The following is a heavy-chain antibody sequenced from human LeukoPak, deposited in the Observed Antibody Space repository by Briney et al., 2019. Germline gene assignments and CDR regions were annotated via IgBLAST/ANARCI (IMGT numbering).Heavy chain of an antibody. D-gene: IGHD5-18*01. V-gene: IGHV4-30-2*01. J-gene: IGHJ4*02. CDR1: GGSISSGGYS. CDR2: IYHSGST. Sequence: SQTLSLTCAVSGGSISSGGYSWSWIRQPPGKGLEWIGYIYHSGSTYYNPSLKSRVTISVDTSKNWFSLKLSSVTAADTAVYYCARDKERQLWIDYWGQGTLVTVSS. CDR3: ARDKERQLWIDY.